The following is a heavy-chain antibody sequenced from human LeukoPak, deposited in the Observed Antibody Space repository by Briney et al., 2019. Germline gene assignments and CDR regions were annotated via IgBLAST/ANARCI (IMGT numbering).Heavy chain of an antibody. V-gene: IGHV3-7*03. J-gene: IGHJ4*02. D-gene: IGHD6-13*01. CDR1: GFSFTTYW. CDR3: AKGAGDSSRWYAIFGY. CDR2: IKHDGGET. Sequence: GGSLRLSCAASGFSFTTYWMGWVRQAPGKGLEWVANIKHDGGETYYVGSVKGRFTISRDNAKNSLYLQMNSLSVEDTAVYYCAKGAGDSSRWYAIFGYWGQGTLVTVSS.